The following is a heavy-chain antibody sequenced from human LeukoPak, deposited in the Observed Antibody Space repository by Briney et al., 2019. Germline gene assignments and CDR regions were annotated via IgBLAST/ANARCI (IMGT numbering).Heavy chain of an antibody. D-gene: IGHD3-10*02. CDR1: GFSFSDYY. Sequence: GGSLRLSCAASGFSFSDYYMSWIRQAPGKGLEWISYISNTGTTIYYADSVKGRFTISRDNAKNSLYLQMNSLRAEDTAVYYCAELGITMIGGVWGKGTTVTISS. CDR2: ISNTGTTI. CDR3: AELGITMIGGV. J-gene: IGHJ6*04. V-gene: IGHV3-11*04.